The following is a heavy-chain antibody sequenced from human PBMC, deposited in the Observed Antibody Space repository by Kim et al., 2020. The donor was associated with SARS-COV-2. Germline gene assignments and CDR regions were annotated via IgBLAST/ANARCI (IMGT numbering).Heavy chain of an antibody. D-gene: IGHD6-13*01. CDR2: ISYDGSNT. CDR3: ARGPLVIAAAGTEDY. CDR1: GFTFSSYA. V-gene: IGHV3-30-3*01. Sequence: GGSLRLSCAASGFTFSSYAMHWVRQAPGKGLEWVAVISYDGSNTYYADSVKGRFTISRDNSKNTLYMQMNSLRAEDTAVYYCARGPLVIAAAGTEDYWGQGTLVTVSS. J-gene: IGHJ4*02.